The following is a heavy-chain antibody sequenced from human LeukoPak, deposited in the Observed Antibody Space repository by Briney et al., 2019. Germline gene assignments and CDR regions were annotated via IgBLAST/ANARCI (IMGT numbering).Heavy chain of an antibody. V-gene: IGHV3-9*01. D-gene: IGHD6-19*01. CDR1: GFTFDDYA. CDR3: AKAYSSGWYRDWFDP. CDR2: ISWNSGSI. J-gene: IGHJ5*02. Sequence: PGRSLRLPCAASGFTFDDYAMHWVRQAPGKGLEWVSGISWNSGSIGYADSVKGRFTISRDNAKNSLYLQMNSLRAEDTALYYCAKAYSSGWYRDWFDPWGQGTLVTVSS.